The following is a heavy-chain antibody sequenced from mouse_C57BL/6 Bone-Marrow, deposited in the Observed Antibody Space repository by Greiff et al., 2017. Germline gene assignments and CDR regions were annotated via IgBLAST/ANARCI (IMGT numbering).Heavy chain of an antibody. D-gene: IGHD1-1*01. CDR2: IYPRSGNT. CDR1: GYTFTSYG. J-gene: IGHJ1*03. CDR3: ARPLYYGSSYWYFDV. V-gene: IGHV1-81*01. Sequence: QVQLQQSGAELARPGASVKLSCKASGYTFTSYGISWVKQRTGQGLEWIGEIYPRSGNTYYNEKFKGKATLTADKSSSPAYMELRILTSEDSAVYFCARPLYYGSSYWYFDVWGTGTTVTVSS.